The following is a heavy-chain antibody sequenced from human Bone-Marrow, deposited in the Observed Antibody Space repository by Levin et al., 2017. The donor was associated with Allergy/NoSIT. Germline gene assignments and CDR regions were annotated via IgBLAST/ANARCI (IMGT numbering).Heavy chain of an antibody. D-gene: IGHD3-22*01. CDR2: IYHTGTT. CDR1: GAAISDSNR. Sequence: SETLSLTCAVSGAAISDSNRWGWVRQPPGKGLEWIGEIYHTGTTYYNPSLKSRVTISVDKSKESFSLNLYSVTAADTAVYYCARSPPDYGSGYLFDYWGQGTVVTVSS. CDR3: ARSPPDYGSGYLFDY. J-gene: IGHJ4*02. V-gene: IGHV4-4*02.